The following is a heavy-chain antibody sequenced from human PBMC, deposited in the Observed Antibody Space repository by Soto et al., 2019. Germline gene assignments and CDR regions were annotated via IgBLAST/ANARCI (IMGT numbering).Heavy chain of an antibody. J-gene: IGHJ6*02. CDR3: ARVGVVTATPYYYYGMDV. CDR1: GFTFSTYT. Sequence: GGSLRLSCVFSGFTFSTYTMNWVRQAPGKGLEWVAVIWYDGSNKYYADSVKGRFTISRDNSKNTLYLQMNSLRAEDTAVYYCARVGVVTATPYYYYGMDVWGQGTTVTVSS. CDR2: IWYDGSNK. V-gene: IGHV3-33*08. D-gene: IGHD2-21*02.